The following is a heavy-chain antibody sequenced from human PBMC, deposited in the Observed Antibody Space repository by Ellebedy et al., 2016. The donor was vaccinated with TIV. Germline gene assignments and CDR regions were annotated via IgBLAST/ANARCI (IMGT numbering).Heavy chain of an antibody. CDR1: GGFITSSDSY. Sequence: MPSETLSLTCTVSGGFITSSDSYWGWIRQPPGKGLEWIATIEYSGNIYYNASLKSRVIISADISKNQFSLQVSSLTAADTAVYYCARAYYDTHGYCFDPWGQGRLVTVSS. CDR3: ARAYYDTHGYCFDP. CDR2: IEYSGNI. D-gene: IGHD3-22*01. V-gene: IGHV4-39*01. J-gene: IGHJ5*02.